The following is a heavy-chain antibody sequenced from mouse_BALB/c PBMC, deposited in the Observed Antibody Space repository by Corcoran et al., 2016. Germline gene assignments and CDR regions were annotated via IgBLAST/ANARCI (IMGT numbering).Heavy chain of an antibody. J-gene: IGHJ2*01. CDR2: INTYTGEP. Sequence: QIQLVQSGPELKKPGETVKISCKASGYTFTNYGMNWVKQAPGKGLKWMGWINTYTGEPTYADDFKGRFAFSLETSASTAYLQINNLKNEDMATYFCAREKTSTADSFDYLGQGTTLTVSS. CDR1: GYTFTNYG. D-gene: IGHD1-2*01. V-gene: IGHV9-1*02. CDR3: AREKTSTADSFDY.